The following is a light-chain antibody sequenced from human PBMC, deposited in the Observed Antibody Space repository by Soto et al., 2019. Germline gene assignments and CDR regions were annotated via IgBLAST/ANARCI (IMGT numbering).Light chain of an antibody. V-gene: IGKV3-11*01. CDR2: DAS. Sequence: EIVLTQSPATLSLSPGERATLSCRASQSVSSYLAWYQQKPGQAPRLLIYDASNRATGIPARFSGSGSGTDFTRTISRLEPEDFAVYYCQQRSNWPPGYTFGQGTKLEIK. CDR3: QQRSNWPPGYT. CDR1: QSVSSY. J-gene: IGKJ2*01.